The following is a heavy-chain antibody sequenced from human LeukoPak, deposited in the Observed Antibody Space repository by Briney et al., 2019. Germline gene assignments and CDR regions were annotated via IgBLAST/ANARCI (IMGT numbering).Heavy chain of an antibody. V-gene: IGHV1-2*02. D-gene: IGHD6-19*01. Sequence: GASVKVSCKASGYTFTGYYMHWVRQAPGQGLEWMGWINPNSGGTNYAQKFQGRVTMTRDTSISTAYMELSRLRSDDTAVYYCARDSAVAGISFDYWGQGTLVTVSS. CDR3: ARDSAVAGISFDY. CDR2: INPNSGGT. CDR1: GYTFTGYY. J-gene: IGHJ4*02.